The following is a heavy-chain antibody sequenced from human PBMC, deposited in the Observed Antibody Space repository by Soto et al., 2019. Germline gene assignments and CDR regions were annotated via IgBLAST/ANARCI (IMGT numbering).Heavy chain of an antibody. J-gene: IGHJ1*01. Sequence: SVKVSCKASGGTFSSYAISWVRQPPGQGLEGLGGFIPIFGTANNAQNLQGTVTITADESKSTAYMELSSLRSEETAVYYCARDGGSSGWYAEYFQHWGQGTLVTVSS. CDR3: ARDGGSSGWYAEYFQH. CDR2: FIPIFGTA. D-gene: IGHD6-19*01. CDR1: GGTFSSYA. V-gene: IGHV1-69*13.